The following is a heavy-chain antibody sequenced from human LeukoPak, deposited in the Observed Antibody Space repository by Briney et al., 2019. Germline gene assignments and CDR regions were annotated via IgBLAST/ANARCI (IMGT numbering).Heavy chain of an antibody. D-gene: IGHD2-21*01. CDR3: ARTAYARFLDL. CDR1: GDPINSYY. CDR2: IYYSGST. V-gene: IGHV4-59*01. Sequence: SETLSLTCTVSGDPINSYYWSWIRQPPGKGLEWIGHIYYSGSTNYNPSLKSRVTISIDTSKNQFSLKLSSVTGADTAVYYCARTAYARFLDLWGRGTLVTV. J-gene: IGHJ2*01.